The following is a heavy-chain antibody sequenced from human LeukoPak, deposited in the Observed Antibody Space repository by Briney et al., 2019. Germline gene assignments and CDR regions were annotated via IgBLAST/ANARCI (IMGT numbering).Heavy chain of an antibody. CDR1: GGSISSGSDY. D-gene: IGHD5-24*01. J-gene: IGHJ3*02. CDR3: ARGVIEMATMTDAFDI. CDR2: IYTSGST. V-gene: IGHV4-61*02. Sequence: SETLSLTCTVSGGSISSGSDYWSWIRQPAGKGLEWIGRIYTSGSTNYNPSLKSRVTISVDTSKNQFSLKLSSVTAADTAVYYCARGVIEMATMTDAFDIWGQGTMVTVSS.